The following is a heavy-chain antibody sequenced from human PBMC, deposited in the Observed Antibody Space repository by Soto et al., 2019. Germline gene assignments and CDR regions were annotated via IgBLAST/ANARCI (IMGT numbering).Heavy chain of an antibody. V-gene: IGHV3-48*02. CDR1: GFKFSIYS. CDR2: ITSDTKTI. Sequence: EVQLVESGGALVQPGGSLRLSCAASGFKFSIYSMNWVRQAPGKGLEWSAYITSDTKTIKYADSVKGRFTISRDNVKNSVYLQMNSLSDEDTAVYYCARSVEGHFDYWGQGTVVTVSS. D-gene: IGHD6-19*01. CDR3: ARSVEGHFDY. J-gene: IGHJ4*02.